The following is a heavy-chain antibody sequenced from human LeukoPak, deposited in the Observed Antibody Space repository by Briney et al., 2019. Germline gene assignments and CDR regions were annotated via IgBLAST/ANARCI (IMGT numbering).Heavy chain of an antibody. CDR3: ARDRLTGAFDY. CDR1: GFTLSSYS. D-gene: IGHD3-9*01. V-gene: IGHV3-48*01. Sequence: GGSLRLSCAASGFTLSSYSMNWVRQAPGKGPEWVSYISSSSSTIYYADSVKGRFTISRDNAKNSLYLQMNSLRAEDTAVYYCARDRLTGAFDYWGQGTLVTVSS. CDR2: ISSSSSTI. J-gene: IGHJ4*02.